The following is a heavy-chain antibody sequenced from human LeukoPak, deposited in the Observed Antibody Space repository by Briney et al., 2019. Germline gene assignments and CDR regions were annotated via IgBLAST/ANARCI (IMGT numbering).Heavy chain of an antibody. Sequence: SETLSLTCTVSGGSISSYYWSWIRQPPGKGLEWIGYIYYSGSTNYNPSLKSRVTISVDTSKNQFSLKLSSVTAADTAVYYCARHSVGAALPLFDYWGQGTLVTVSS. CDR2: IYYSGST. CDR1: GGSISSYY. CDR3: ARHSVGAALPLFDY. V-gene: IGHV4-59*08. D-gene: IGHD1-26*01. J-gene: IGHJ4*02.